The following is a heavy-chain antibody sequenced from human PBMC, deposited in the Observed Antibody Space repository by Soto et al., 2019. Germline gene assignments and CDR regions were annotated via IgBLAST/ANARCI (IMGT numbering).Heavy chain of an antibody. Sequence: QLLQSGGDLVQPGGSLRLSCAVSGLTFPSHAMTWARQAPGKGLEWVSTISESGDRTFYADSVKDRFTISRDNSKYTLFLHLSSLRVEDTAVYYCVPGSSGGGGGDYWGQGSLVTVSS. CDR3: VPGSSGGGGGDY. CDR2: ISESGDRT. D-gene: IGHD3-10*01. J-gene: IGHJ4*02. CDR1: GLTFPSHA. V-gene: IGHV3-23*01.